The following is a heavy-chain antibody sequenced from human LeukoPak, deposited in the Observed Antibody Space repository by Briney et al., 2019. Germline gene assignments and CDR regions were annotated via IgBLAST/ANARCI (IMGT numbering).Heavy chain of an antibody. Sequence: SETLSLTCTVSGGSISSSSYYWGWIRQPPGKGLEWIGSIYYSGSTYYDPSLKSRVTISVDTSENQFSLKLSSVTAADTAVYYCARRRGGLNWFDPWGQGTLVTVSS. V-gene: IGHV4-39*01. CDR2: IYYSGST. D-gene: IGHD2-15*01. CDR1: GGSISSSSYY. CDR3: ARRRGGLNWFDP. J-gene: IGHJ5*02.